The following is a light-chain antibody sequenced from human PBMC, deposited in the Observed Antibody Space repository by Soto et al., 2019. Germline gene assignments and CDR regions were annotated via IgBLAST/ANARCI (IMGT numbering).Light chain of an antibody. V-gene: IGKV3D-15*01. CDR1: QSVGSK. CDR2: DAS. J-gene: IGKJ4*02. CDR3: QQYGDWPGA. Sequence: EIVMTQSPPTLSVSPGERATLSCRASQSVGSKLAWYQQRPGQAPRLLIYDASNRATGIPARFSGSGSGTEFSLTISSLQSEDFAVYSCQQYGDWPGAFGGETKVEI.